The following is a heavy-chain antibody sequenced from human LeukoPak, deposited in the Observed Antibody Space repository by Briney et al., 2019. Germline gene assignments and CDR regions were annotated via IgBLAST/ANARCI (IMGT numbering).Heavy chain of an antibody. D-gene: IGHD1-20*01. V-gene: IGHV1-69*13. CDR1: GGTFSSYA. CDR2: IIPIFGTA. CDR3: ARSQNLITGTTHFDY. J-gene: IGHJ4*02. Sequence: ASVKVSCKASGGTFSSYAISWVRQAPGQRLEWMGGIIPIFGTANYAQKFQGRVTITADESTSTAYMELSSLRSEDTAVYYCARSQNLITGTTHFDYWGQGTLVTVSS.